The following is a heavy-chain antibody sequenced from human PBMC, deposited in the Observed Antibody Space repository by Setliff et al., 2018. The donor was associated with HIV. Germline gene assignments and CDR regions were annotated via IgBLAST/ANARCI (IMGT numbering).Heavy chain of an antibody. CDR2: IIPIFGTA. CDR3: ARHRYYDILFDP. Sequence: AASVKVSCKSSGGTFSSYAISWVRQAPGQGLEWMGGIIPIFGTANYAQKFQGRVTITTDESTSTAYMELSSLRSDDTAVYYCARHRYYDILFDPWGQGTLVTVSS. J-gene: IGHJ5*02. CDR1: GGTFSSYA. D-gene: IGHD3-9*01. V-gene: IGHV1-69*05.